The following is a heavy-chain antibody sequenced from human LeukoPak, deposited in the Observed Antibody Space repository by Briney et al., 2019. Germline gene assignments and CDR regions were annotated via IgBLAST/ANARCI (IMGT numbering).Heavy chain of an antibody. J-gene: IGHJ2*01. CDR1: GFTFSSYA. CDR3: ANDIGYWYFAL. V-gene: IGHV3-23*01. CDR2: ISGSGGST. Sequence: GGSLRLSCAASGFTFSSYAMSWVRQAPRKGLEWVSGISGSGGSTYYADSVKGRFTISRDNSKTTLYRQMNSLRAEDTAVYYCANDIGYWYFALWGRGTLVTVSS.